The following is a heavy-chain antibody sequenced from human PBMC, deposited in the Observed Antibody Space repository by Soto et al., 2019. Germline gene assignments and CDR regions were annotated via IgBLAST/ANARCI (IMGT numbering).Heavy chain of an antibody. CDR2: IDGDGITA. Sequence: PGGSLRLSCAASGFALSTSRMHWVRQAPGKGLVWVSHIDGDGITANYADSVKGRFTISRDHAMNTVYLQMNDLRAEDTAMYYCARDPRGNWNANFDYWGLGTLVTVSS. CDR3: ARDPRGNWNANFDY. J-gene: IGHJ4*02. CDR1: GFALSTSR. D-gene: IGHD1-1*01. V-gene: IGHV3-74*01.